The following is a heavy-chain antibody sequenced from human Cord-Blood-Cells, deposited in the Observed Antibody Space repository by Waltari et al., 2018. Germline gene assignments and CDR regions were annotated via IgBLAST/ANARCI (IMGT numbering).Heavy chain of an antibody. Sequence: SYAMSWVRRAPGKGLEWGSAISGGGGSTYYADSVQGRFTISRDNSKNTLYLQMNSLRAEDTAVYYCAKDLRYYDSSGYLDYWGQGTLVTVSS. CDR3: AKDLRYYDSSGYLDY. CDR1: SYA. D-gene: IGHD3-22*01. V-gene: IGHV3-23*01. J-gene: IGHJ4*02. CDR2: ISGGGGST.